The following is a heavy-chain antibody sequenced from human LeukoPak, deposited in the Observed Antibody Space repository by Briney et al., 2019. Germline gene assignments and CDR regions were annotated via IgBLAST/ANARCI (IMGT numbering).Heavy chain of an antibody. CDR3: ARECGGDCYSFDY. J-gene: IGHJ4*02. CDR1: GFTFRSYS. CDR2: ISSSSSYI. Sequence: GGSLRLSCAASGFTFRSYSMNWVHQAPGKGLEWVSSISSSSSYIYYADSVKGRFTISRDNAKNSLYLQMNSLRAEDTAVYYCARECGGDCYSFDYWGQGTLVTVSS. D-gene: IGHD2-21*02. V-gene: IGHV3-21*01.